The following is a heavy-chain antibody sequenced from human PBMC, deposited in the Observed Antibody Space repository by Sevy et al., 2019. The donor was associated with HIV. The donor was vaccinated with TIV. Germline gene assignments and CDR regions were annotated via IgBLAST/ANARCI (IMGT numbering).Heavy chain of an antibody. V-gene: IGHV1-18*01. CDR2: ISAYNGNT. D-gene: IGHD3-9*01. CDR3: ARHGYFDWLWAPIQGYYYYYGMDV. CDR1: GHTFTSYG. Sequence: ASVKVSCKASGHTFTSYGISWVRQAPGQGLEWMGWISAYNGNTNYAQKLQGRVTMTTDTSTSTAYMELRSLRSDDTAVYYCARHGYFDWLWAPIQGYYYYYGMDVWGQGTTVTVSS. J-gene: IGHJ6*02.